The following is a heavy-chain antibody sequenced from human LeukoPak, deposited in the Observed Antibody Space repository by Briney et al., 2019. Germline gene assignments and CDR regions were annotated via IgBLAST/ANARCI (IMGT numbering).Heavy chain of an antibody. CDR3: ARGGSLYYDSSGYLDY. CDR2: IYTSGST. V-gene: IGHV4-61*02. J-gene: IGHJ4*02. D-gene: IGHD3-22*01. CDR1: GGSISSGSYY. Sequence: SQTLSLTCTVSGGSISSGSYYWSWIRQPAGKGLEWIGRIYTSGSTNYNPSLKSRVTISVDTSKNQFSLKPSSVTAADTAVYYCARGGSLYYDSSGYLDYWGQGTLVTVSS.